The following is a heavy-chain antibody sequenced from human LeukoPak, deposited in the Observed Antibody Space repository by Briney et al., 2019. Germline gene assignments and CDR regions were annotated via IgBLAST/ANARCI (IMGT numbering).Heavy chain of an antibody. CDR2: INHSGST. CDR3: ARAAGTHKAAAGPTAY. J-gene: IGHJ4*02. Sequence: PSETLSLTCAVYGGSFSGYYWSWIRQPPGKGLEWIGEINHSGSTNYNPSLKSRVTISVDTSKNQFSLKLSSVTAADTAVYYCARAAGTHKAAAGPTAYWGQGTLVTVSS. CDR1: GGSFSGYY. D-gene: IGHD6-13*01. V-gene: IGHV4-34*01.